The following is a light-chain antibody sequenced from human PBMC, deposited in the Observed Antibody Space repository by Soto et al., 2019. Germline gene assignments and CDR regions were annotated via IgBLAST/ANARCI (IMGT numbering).Light chain of an antibody. CDR3: QHYASSPPGFT. J-gene: IGKJ3*01. CDR2: GAS. V-gene: IGKV3-20*01. CDR1: QRVSSTY. Sequence: EIVLTQSPVTLSLFPGERATLSCRASQRVSSTYFAWYRQKPGQPPRLLIYGASKRATGVPDRVSGSGSGTDFTLTINRLEPEDFAVYYCQHYASSPPGFTFGPGTKVDIK.